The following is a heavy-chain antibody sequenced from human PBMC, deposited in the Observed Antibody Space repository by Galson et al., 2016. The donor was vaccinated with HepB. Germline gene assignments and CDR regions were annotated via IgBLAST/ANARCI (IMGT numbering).Heavy chain of an antibody. D-gene: IGHD4-17*01. Sequence: TLSLTCAVYGGSFSGYYWSWIRQPPGKGLEWIGEINHSGSTNYNPSLKSRVTIPVDTSKNQFSLELSSVTAADTAVYYCARGDNPDYGDYASAYYYMDVWGKGTTVTVSS. V-gene: IGHV4-34*01. J-gene: IGHJ6*03. CDR1: GGSFSGYY. CDR3: ARGDNPDYGDYASAYYYMDV. CDR2: INHSGST.